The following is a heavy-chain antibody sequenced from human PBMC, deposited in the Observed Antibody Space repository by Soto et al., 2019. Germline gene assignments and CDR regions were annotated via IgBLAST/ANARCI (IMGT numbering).Heavy chain of an antibody. Sequence: EVQLVESGGGLVKPGGSLRLSCAASGFTFTRYSMNWVRQAPGKGLEWVSSISGTTNYIYYGDSMKGRFTISRDNAKNSLYLEMNSLRAEDTAVYYCARECEDLTSNFDYWGQGTLVTVSS. CDR1: GFTFTRYS. CDR3: ARECEDLTSNFDY. CDR2: ISGTTNYI. J-gene: IGHJ4*02. V-gene: IGHV3-21*06.